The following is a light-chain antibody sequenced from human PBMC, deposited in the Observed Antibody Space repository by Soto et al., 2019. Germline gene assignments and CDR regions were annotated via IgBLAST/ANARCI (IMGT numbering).Light chain of an antibody. V-gene: IGKV3-20*01. CDR1: QSVSNNY. Sequence: EVVLTQSKDTLSLSPGERATLSCRASQSVSNNYLAWYQQKPGQAPRLLLYGASNRATGIPDRFSGSGSGTDFTLTISRLEPEDFAVYYCQQYGSSGTFGQGTKV. CDR2: GAS. J-gene: IGKJ1*01. CDR3: QQYGSSGT.